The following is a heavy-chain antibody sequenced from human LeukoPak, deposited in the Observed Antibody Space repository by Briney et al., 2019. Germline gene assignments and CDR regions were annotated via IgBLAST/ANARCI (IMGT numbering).Heavy chain of an antibody. CDR3: ARGGNLDY. J-gene: IGHJ4*02. Sequence: GGSLRLSCAASGFTFSNYAMNWVRQAPGKGLEWVSSISGSGGSTYYADSVKGRFTISRDNSKNTLYLQMNSLRAEDTAVYYCARGGNLDYWGQGTLVTVSS. V-gene: IGHV3-23*01. CDR1: GFTFSNYA. D-gene: IGHD2-15*01. CDR2: ISGSGGST.